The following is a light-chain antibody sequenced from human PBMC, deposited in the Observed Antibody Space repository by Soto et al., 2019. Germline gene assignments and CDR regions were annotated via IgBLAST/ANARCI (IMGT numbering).Light chain of an antibody. V-gene: IGKV3-20*01. CDR3: QRYGSSPPLT. CDR1: QSISSNY. Sequence: EIVLMQSPGTLSLSPGERATLSCRASQSISSNYLAWYQQEPGQAPRLLIDGASSRATGIPDRFSGSGSGTDFTLTISRLEPEDFAVYYCQRYGSSPPLTFGGGTKVEIK. CDR2: GAS. J-gene: IGKJ4*01.